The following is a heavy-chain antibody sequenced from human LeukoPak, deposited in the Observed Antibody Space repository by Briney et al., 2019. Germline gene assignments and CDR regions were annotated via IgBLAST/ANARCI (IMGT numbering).Heavy chain of an antibody. Sequence: GGSLRLSCAASGFTFSNYWMSWVRQAPGKELEWVGNIKQDGSEKDYVDSLKGRFTISRDNAKNSVSLQMNSLRAEDTAVYYCARVRYFDWLLDYWGRGTLVTVSS. CDR3: ARVRYFDWLLDY. V-gene: IGHV3-7*01. J-gene: IGHJ4*02. CDR2: IKQDGSEK. CDR1: GFTFSNYW. D-gene: IGHD3-9*01.